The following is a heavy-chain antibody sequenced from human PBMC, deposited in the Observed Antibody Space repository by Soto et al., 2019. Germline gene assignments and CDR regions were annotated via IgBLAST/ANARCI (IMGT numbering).Heavy chain of an antibody. Sequence: EVQLVESGGGLDQPGGSLRLSCATSGFKFRTYWMTWVRQAPGKGLEWVASIKPDGSEKYYVDSVKGRFTISRDNAKNSMYLQMNSLRAEDTTVYYCARGHYGMDVWGQGTTVTVSS. CDR2: IKPDGSEK. J-gene: IGHJ6*02. V-gene: IGHV3-7*01. CDR1: GFKFRTYW. CDR3: ARGHYGMDV.